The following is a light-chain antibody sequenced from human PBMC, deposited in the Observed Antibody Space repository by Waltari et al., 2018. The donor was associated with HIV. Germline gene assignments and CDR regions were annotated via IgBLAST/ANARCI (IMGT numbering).Light chain of an antibody. CDR3: AAWDDSFVV. V-gene: IGLV1-47*01. J-gene: IGLJ2*01. Sequence: QSVPTQPPSASGTPGQRLPVSCSGDSPTIPNDHAYWFQQLPGTAPKLLIYRNNQRPSGVPDRFSGSKSGTSASLAISGLRSEDEADYYCAAWDDSFVVFGGGTKLTVL. CDR1: SPTIPNDH. CDR2: RNN.